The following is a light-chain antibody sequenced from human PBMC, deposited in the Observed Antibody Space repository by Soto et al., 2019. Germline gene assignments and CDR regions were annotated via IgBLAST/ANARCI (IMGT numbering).Light chain of an antibody. CDR3: QQRSNWPPIT. Sequence: EIVMTQSPATLSVSPGERATLSCRASQSVSSYLVWYQQKPGQAPRLLIHDASHRAAGIPARFSGSGFGTDFTLTISSLEPEDAAVYYCQQRSNWPPITFGQGTRLEIK. J-gene: IGKJ5*01. CDR1: QSVSSY. CDR2: DAS. V-gene: IGKV3-11*01.